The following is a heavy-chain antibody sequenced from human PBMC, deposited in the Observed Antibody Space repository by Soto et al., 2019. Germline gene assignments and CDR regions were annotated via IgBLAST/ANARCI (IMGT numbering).Heavy chain of an antibody. V-gene: IGHV1-69*06. J-gene: IGHJ6*02. CDR3: ASGWDIVVVPAANNLYDYYGMDV. CDR1: GGTFSSCA. Sequence: SAKVPCKASGGTFSSCAISWVRQAPGQGLEWVGGIIPIVGTPNYAQGFQGRVTITADKSTSTAYMVLSSLRSEDTAVYYGASGWDIVVVPAANNLYDYYGMDVWGQGTTVTVSS. CDR2: IIPIVGTP. D-gene: IGHD2-2*01.